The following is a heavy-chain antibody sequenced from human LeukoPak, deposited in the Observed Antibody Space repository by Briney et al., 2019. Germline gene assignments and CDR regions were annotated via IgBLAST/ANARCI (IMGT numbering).Heavy chain of an antibody. Sequence: PGGSLRLSCAASGFTFDDYAMHWVRQAPGKGLEWVSGISWNSGSIGYADSVKGRFTISRDNAKNSLYLQMNSLRAEDTALYYCAKDIGSSSEGFDYRGQGTLVTVSS. CDR3: AKDIGSSSEGFDY. CDR2: ISWNSGSI. V-gene: IGHV3-9*01. J-gene: IGHJ4*02. D-gene: IGHD6-6*01. CDR1: GFTFDDYA.